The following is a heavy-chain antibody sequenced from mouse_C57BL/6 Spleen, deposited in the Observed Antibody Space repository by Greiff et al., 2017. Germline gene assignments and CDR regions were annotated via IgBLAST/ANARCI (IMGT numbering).Heavy chain of an antibody. V-gene: IGHV10-1*01. CDR3: VRQDTMISLDY. J-gene: IGHJ2*01. Sequence: EVQVVESGGGLVQPKGSLKLSCAASGFSFNTYAMNWVRQAPGKGLEWVARIRSKSNNYATYYADSVKDRFTISRDDSESMLYLQMNNLKTEDTAMYYCVRQDTMISLDYWGQGTTLTVSS. CDR1: GFSFNTYA. D-gene: IGHD2-4*01. CDR2: IRSKSNNYAT.